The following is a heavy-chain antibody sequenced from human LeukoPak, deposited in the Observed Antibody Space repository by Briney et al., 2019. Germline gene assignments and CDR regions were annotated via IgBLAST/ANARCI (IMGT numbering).Heavy chain of an antibody. D-gene: IGHD4-17*01. CDR1: GYTFTGYY. V-gene: IGHV1-2*02. CDR3: ARVPSTVTTTGYFDY. Sequence: ASVKVSCKASGYTFTGYYMHRVRQAPGQGLEWMGWINPNSGGTNYAQKFQGRVTMTRDTSISTAYMEPSRLRSDDTAVYYCARVPSTVTTTGYFDYWGQGTLVTVSS. CDR2: INPNSGGT. J-gene: IGHJ4*02.